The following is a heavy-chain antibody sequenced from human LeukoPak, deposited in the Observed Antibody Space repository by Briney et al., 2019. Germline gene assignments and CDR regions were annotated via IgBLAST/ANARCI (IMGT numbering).Heavy chain of an antibody. Sequence: PSQTLSLTCTVSGGSISSGDYYWSWIRQPPGKGLEWIGYIYYSGSTYYNPSLKSRVTISVDTSKNQFSLKLSSVTAADTAVDYCARVGHYDILAGSPSDAFGIWGQGTIVTVSS. V-gene: IGHV4-30-4*01. CDR1: GGSISSGDYY. D-gene: IGHD3-9*01. CDR3: ARVGHYDILAGSPSDAFGI. J-gene: IGHJ3*02. CDR2: IYYSGST.